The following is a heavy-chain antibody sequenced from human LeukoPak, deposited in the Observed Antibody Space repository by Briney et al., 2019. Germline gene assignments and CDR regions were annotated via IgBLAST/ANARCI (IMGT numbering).Heavy chain of an antibody. J-gene: IGHJ6*03. D-gene: IGHD6-13*01. CDR3: ARGGYSSSWYGYYYYMDV. CDR1: GFTFSSYA. Sequence: GGSLRLSCAASGFTFSSYAMHWVRQAPGKGLEWVAVISYDGSNKYYADSVKGRFTISRDNSKNTLYLQMNSLRAEDTAVYYCARGGYSSSWYGYYYYMDVWGKGTTVTVSS. V-gene: IGHV3-30*04. CDR2: ISYDGSNK.